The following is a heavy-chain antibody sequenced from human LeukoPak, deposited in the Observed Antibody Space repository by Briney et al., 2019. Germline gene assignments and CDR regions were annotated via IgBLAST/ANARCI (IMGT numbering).Heavy chain of an antibody. J-gene: IGHJ4*02. V-gene: IGHV3-21*03. CDR2: ISSSSSYI. CDR3: TTGRGSLYYFDN. D-gene: IGHD2-8*02. Sequence: GGSLRLSCAASGFTFSSYSMNWVRQAPGKGLEWVSSISSSSSYIYYADSVKGRFTISRDNAKNSLYLQMNSLDTEDTALYYCTTGRGSLYYFDNWGQGTLVTVSS. CDR1: GFTFSSYS.